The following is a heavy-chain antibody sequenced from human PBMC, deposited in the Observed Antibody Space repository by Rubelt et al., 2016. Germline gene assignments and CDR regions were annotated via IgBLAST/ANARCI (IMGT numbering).Heavy chain of an antibody. J-gene: IGHJ4*02. CDR1: GGSISNYH. CDR2: IYYSWST. Sequence: QVQLQESRPGLVKPSETLSLTCTVSGGSISNYHSSWIRQPPGTRLEWIGYIYYSWSTHYNPSLKRRVNITVDTSKNQFSLKLSSVTAADTAVYYCARVPRSGSYDIDYWGQGTLVTVSS. CDR3: ARVPRSGSYDIDY. D-gene: IGHD1-26*01. V-gene: IGHV4-59*01.